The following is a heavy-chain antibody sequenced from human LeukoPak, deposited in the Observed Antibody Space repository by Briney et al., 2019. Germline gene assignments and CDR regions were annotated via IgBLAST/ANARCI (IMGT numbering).Heavy chain of an antibody. CDR1: GGSISSGGYS. CDR2: IYHSGST. V-gene: IGHV4-30-2*01. D-gene: IGHD3-9*01. CDR3: ARGRDDILTGYSPAFDY. J-gene: IGHJ4*02. Sequence: PSETLSLTCAVSGGSISSGGYSWSWIRQPPGKGLEWIGYIYHSGSTYYNPPLKSRVTISVDRSKNQFSLKLSSVTAADTAVYYCARGRDDILTGYSPAFDYWGQGTLVTVSS.